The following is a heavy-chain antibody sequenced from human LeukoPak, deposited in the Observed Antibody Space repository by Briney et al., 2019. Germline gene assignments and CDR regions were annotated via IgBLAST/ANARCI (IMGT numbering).Heavy chain of an antibody. CDR2: INPSGGST. CDR1: GYTFTSYY. Sequence: GASVTVSCKASGYTFTSYYMHWVRQAPGQGLEWMGIINPSGGSTSYAQKLQGRVTMTRDTSTSTVYMELSSLRSEDTAVYYCARGTNDYVWGSYRYLDNRGQGTLVTVSS. V-gene: IGHV1-46*01. J-gene: IGHJ4*02. D-gene: IGHD3-16*02. CDR3: ARGTNDYVWGSYRYLDN.